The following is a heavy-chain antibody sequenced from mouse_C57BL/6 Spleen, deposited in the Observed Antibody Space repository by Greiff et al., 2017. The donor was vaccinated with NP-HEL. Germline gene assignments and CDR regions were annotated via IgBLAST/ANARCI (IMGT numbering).Heavy chain of an antibody. J-gene: IGHJ3*01. CDR3: TFYYDGPWFAY. CDR2: IDPETGGT. D-gene: IGHD2-4*01. CDR1: GYTFTDYE. V-gene: IGHV1-15*01. Sequence: QVQLQQSGAELVRPGASVTLSCKASGYTFTDYEMHWVKQTPVHGLEWIGAIDPETGGTAYNQKFKGKAILTADKSSSTAYMELRCLTSEDSAVYYCTFYYDGPWFAYWGQGTLVTVSA.